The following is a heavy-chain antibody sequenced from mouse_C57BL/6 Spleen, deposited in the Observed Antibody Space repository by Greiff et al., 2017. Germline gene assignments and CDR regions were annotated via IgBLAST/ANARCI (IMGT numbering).Heavy chain of an antibody. CDR2: ISDGGSYT. D-gene: IGHD2-1*01. V-gene: IGHV5-4*03. CDR3: ARGNSYAMDD. Sequence: EVKLVESGGGLVKPGGSLKLSCAASGFTFSSYAMSWVRQTPEKRLEWVATISDGGSYTYYPDNVKGRFTISRDNAKNNLYLQMSHLKSEDTAMYYCARGNSYAMDDWGQGTSVTVSS. J-gene: IGHJ4*01. CDR1: GFTFSSYA.